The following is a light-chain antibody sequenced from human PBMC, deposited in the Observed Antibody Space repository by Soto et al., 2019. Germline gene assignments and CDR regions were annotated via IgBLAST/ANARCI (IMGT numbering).Light chain of an antibody. CDR2: RAS. CDR3: QQYNDWPPTYT. CDR1: RSVSGN. V-gene: IGKV3-15*01. J-gene: IGKJ2*01. Sequence: EIVMTQSPATLSVSPGERATLSCRASRSVSGNLAWYQQRPGQAPRLLIYRASTRATGVPAKFSGSGSGTEFTLTISSLQSEDFAIYYCQQYNDWPPTYTFGQGTKLEI.